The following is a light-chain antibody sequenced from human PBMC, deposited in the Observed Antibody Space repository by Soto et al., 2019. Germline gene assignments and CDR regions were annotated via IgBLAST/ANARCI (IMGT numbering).Light chain of an antibody. CDR1: SSDVGGYNY. Sequence: QSALTQPASVSGSPGQSITISCTGSSSDVGGYNYVSWYQHYPGIAPKLMIYDVSYRPSGVSDRFSGSKSGNTASLTISGLQAEDEADYYCSSYTSLTTDVFGTGTKVTVL. CDR3: SSYTSLTTDV. V-gene: IGLV2-14*03. J-gene: IGLJ1*01. CDR2: DVS.